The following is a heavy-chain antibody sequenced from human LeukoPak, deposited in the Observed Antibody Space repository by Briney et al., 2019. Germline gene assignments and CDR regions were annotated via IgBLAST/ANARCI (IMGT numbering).Heavy chain of an antibody. D-gene: IGHD3-16*02. CDR3: ARAGSYDYVWGSYRYFDY. J-gene: IGHJ4*02. V-gene: IGHV4-61*01. Sequence: SETLSLTCTVSGGSVSSGSYYWSWIRQPPGKGLEWIGYIYYSGSTYYNPSLKSRVTISVDTSKNQFSLKLSSVTAADTAVYYCARAGSYDYVWGSYRYFDYWGQGTLVTVSS. CDR1: GGSVSSGSYY. CDR2: IYYSGST.